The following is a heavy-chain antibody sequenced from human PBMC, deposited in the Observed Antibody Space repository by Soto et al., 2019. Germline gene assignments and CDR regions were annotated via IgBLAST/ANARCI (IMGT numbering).Heavy chain of an antibody. CDR3: TTDTYSLAWAHYYYYYGMDV. CDR2: IKSKTDGGTT. V-gene: IGHV3-15*07. D-gene: IGHD5-12*01. CDR1: GFTFSNAW. J-gene: IGHJ6*02. Sequence: GGSLRLSCAASGFTFSNAWINWVRQAPGKGLEWVGRIKSKTDGGTTDYAAPVKGRFTISRDDSKNTLYLQMNSLKTEDTAVYYCTTDTYSLAWAHYYYYYGMDVWGQGTTVTVSS.